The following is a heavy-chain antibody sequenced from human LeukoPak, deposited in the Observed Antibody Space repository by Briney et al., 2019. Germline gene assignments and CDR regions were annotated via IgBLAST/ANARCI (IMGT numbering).Heavy chain of an antibody. CDR2: INTNNGNT. CDR1: GYTFSTYG. J-gene: IGHJ4*02. Sequence: GASVKVSCTASGYTFSTYGINWVRQAPGQGLEWMGWINTNNGNTNYAQKFQGRVTMTRDTSTSTAYLELRSLGSDDTAVYYCARKGCFDNCYLFDYWGQGTLVTVSS. D-gene: IGHD1-20*01. CDR3: ARKGCFDNCYLFDY. V-gene: IGHV1-18*01.